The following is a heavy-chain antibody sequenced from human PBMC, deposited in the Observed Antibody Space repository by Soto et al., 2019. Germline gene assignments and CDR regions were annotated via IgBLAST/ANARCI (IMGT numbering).Heavy chain of an antibody. Sequence: QVQLVQSGAEVTKPGSSVKVSCKASGGTFSSYTISWVRQAPGQGLEWMGRIIPILGIANYAQKFQGRVTITADKSTSTAYMELSSLRSEDTAVHYCARSHYGDYVYGMDVWGQGTTVTVSS. CDR1: GGTFSSYT. V-gene: IGHV1-69*02. CDR3: ARSHYGDYVYGMDV. D-gene: IGHD4-17*01. CDR2: IIPILGIA. J-gene: IGHJ6*02.